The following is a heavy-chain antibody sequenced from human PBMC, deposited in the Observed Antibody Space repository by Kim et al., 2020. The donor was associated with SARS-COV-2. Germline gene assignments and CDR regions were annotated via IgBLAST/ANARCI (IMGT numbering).Heavy chain of an antibody. V-gene: IGHV3-33*06. CDR2: IWYDGSNK. CDR1: GFTFSSYG. J-gene: IGHJ6*02. CDR3: AKVRLGGYRDYYYGMDV. Sequence: GGSLRLSCAASGFTFSSYGMHWVRQAPGKGLEWVAVIWYDGSNKYYADSVKGRFTISRDNSKNTLYLQMNSLRAEDTAVYYCAKVRLGGYRDYYYGMDVWGQGTTVTVSS. D-gene: IGHD5-12*01.